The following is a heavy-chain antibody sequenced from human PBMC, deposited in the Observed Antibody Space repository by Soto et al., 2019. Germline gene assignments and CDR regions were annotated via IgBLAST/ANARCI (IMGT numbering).Heavy chain of an antibody. V-gene: IGHV3-7*05. CDR2: IKQDGSEK. D-gene: IGHD3-16*02. J-gene: IGHJ4*02. CDR1: GFTFSDYW. CDR3: ARDGVITFGGVIVADY. Sequence: EVHLVESGGGLAQPGGSLRLACAASGFTFSDYWMSWVRQAPGKGLEWVANIKQDGSEKFYVNSVEGRFTISRDNAKNSLYLQMNSLRAEDTAVYYCARDGVITFGGVIVADYWGQGTLVTVSS.